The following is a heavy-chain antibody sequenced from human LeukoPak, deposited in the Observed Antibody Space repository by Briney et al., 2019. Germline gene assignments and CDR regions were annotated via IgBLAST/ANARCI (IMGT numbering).Heavy chain of an antibody. CDR3: ARGLRDTVVVPAHYYFDY. D-gene: IGHD2-2*01. CDR2: MNPNSGNT. V-gene: IGHV1-8*03. J-gene: IGHJ4*02. CDR1: GYTFTSYD. Sequence: ASVKVSCKASGYTFTSYDINWVRQATGQGLEWMGWMNPNSGNTGYAQKFQGRVTITRNTSISTAYMELSSLRSEDTAVYYCARGLRDTVVVPAHYYFDYWGQGTLVTVSS.